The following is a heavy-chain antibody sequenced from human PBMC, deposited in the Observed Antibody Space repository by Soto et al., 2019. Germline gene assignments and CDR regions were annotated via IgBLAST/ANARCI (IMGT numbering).Heavy chain of an antibody. V-gene: IGHV1-69*02. D-gene: IGHD5-12*01. J-gene: IGHJ6*03. CDR2: IIPILGIA. CDR3: ARGPWNYYYYYMDV. CDR1: GGTFSSYT. Sequence: QVQLVQPGAEVKKPGSSVKVSCKASGGTFSSYTISWVRQAPGQGLEWMGRIIPILGIANYAQKFQGRVTITADKSTSTAYMELSSLRSEDTAVYYCARGPWNYYYYYMDVWGKGTTVTVSS.